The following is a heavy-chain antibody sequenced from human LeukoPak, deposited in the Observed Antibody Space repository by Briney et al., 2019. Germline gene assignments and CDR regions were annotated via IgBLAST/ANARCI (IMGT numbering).Heavy chain of an antibody. V-gene: IGHV1-18*01. CDR2: ISAYNGNT. J-gene: IGHJ4*02. Sequence: ASVKVSCKASGYTFTSYGISWLRQAPGQGLEWMGWISAYNGNTNYAQKLQGRVTMTTDTSTSTAYMELRSLRSDDTAVYYCARVVVERYFDWLPRNWGQGTLVTVSS. D-gene: IGHD3-9*01. CDR3: ARVVVERYFDWLPRN. CDR1: GYTFTSYG.